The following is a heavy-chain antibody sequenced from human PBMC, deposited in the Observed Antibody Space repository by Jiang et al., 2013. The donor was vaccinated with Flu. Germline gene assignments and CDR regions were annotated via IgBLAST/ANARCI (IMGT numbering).Heavy chain of an antibody. CDR2: INPSGGSI. Sequence: GAEVKKPGASVKVSCKASGYTFTSYYMHWVRQAPGQGLEWVGVINPSGGSIRYAQKFQGRVTMTRDTSTSTVYMELSSLRSEDTAVYYCAREDGYPAPSQHWGQGTLVIVSS. J-gene: IGHJ1*01. CDR1: GYTFTSYY. V-gene: IGHV1-46*03. D-gene: IGHD5-18*01. CDR3: AREDGYPAPSQH.